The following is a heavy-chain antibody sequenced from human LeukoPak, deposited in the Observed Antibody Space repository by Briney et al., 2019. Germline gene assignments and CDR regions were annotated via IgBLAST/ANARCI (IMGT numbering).Heavy chain of an antibody. CDR2: INPNSGGT. J-gene: IGHJ3*02. CDR3: ASRGNYYDTSDAFDI. CDR1: GYTFTGYY. D-gene: IGHD3-22*01. V-gene: IGHV1-2*02. Sequence: ASVKVSCKASGYTFTGYYMHWVRQAPGQGPERMGWINPNSGGTNYAQKFQGRVTMTRDTSISTAYMELSRLRSDDTAVYYCASRGNYYDTSDAFDIWGQGTMVTVSS.